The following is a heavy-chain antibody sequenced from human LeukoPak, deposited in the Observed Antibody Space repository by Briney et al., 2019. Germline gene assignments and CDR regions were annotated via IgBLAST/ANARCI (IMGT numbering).Heavy chain of an antibody. J-gene: IGHJ4*02. CDR1: GFSFDGYA. CDR3: ARASNRNSINFDY. V-gene: IGHV3-23*01. CDR2: ISASGENT. D-gene: IGHD1-7*01. Sequence: GGSLRLSCATSGFSFDGYALSWVRQAPGKGLEWVSSISASGENTFYASSVKGRFTISRDNSKNTLYLQMNNLSAEDTAVYYCARASNRNSINFDYWGQGALVTVSS.